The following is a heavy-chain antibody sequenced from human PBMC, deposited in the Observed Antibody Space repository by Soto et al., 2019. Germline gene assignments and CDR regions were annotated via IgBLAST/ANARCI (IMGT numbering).Heavy chain of an antibody. CDR2: IYYSGST. J-gene: IGHJ4*02. CDR1: GGSISSYY. CDR3: ARGFYDSGGYSSPFDY. V-gene: IGHV4-59*01. D-gene: IGHD3-22*01. Sequence: SETLSLTCTVSGGSISSYYWSWIRQPPGKGLEWIGYIYYSGSTNYNPSLKSRLSISVDTSKNQFSLKLSSVTAADTAVYYCARGFYDSGGYSSPFDYWGQGILVTVSS.